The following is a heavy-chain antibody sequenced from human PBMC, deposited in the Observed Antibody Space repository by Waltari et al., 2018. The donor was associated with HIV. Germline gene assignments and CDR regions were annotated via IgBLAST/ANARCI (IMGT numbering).Heavy chain of an antibody. CDR3: VASWEPAGNDGLDI. D-gene: IGHD1-26*01. CDR1: GFTVGILG. J-gene: IGHJ3*02. CDR2: IWFHGNNK. Sequence: QVQLGGSGGGVVQPGKSLRRPGAACGFTVGILGVHWLRQAPGKGLEWVAVIWFHGNNKYYANSVKGRFTISRDNSKNTLYLQLNSLRAEDTGVYYCVASWEPAGNDGLDIWGQGTTVTVSS. V-gene: IGHV3-33*01.